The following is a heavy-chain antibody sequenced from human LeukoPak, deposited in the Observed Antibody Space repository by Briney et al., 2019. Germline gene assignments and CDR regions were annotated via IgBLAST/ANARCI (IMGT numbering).Heavy chain of an antibody. CDR2: IIPIFGTA. CDR1: GGIFSSYA. J-gene: IGHJ6*03. V-gene: IGHV1-69*06. CDR3: ARGTIQLWVDYYYYYMDV. D-gene: IGHD5-18*01. Sequence: ASVKVSCKASGGIFSSYAISWVRQAPGQGLEWMGGIIPIFGTANYAQKFQGRVTITADKSTSTAYMELSSLSSEDTAVYYCARGTIQLWVDYYYYYMDVWGKGTTVTVSS.